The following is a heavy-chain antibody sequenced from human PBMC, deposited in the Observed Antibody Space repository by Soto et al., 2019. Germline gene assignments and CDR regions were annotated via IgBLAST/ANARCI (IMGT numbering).Heavy chain of an antibody. Sequence: PGGSLRLSCAASGFTFSSTYMTWVRQAPGMGLEWVAVIESGGRTHYADPVKGRFTISRDIPKNMIYLQLHTLRAEDTAVYYCAKDLGPLRLLNYYFYGLDVWGQGTTVTVSS. D-gene: IGHD2-15*01. V-gene: IGHV3-53*01. CDR3: AKDLGPLRLLNYYFYGLDV. CDR2: IESGGRT. CDR1: GFTFSSTY. J-gene: IGHJ6*02.